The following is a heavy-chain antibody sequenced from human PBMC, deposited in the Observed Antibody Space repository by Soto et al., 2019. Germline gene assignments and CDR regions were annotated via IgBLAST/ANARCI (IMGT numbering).Heavy chain of an antibody. CDR2: IYHSGST. CDR3: AGLAARYSSSWYYFDY. V-gene: IGHV4-4*02. Sequence: QVQLQESGPGLVKPSGTLSLTCAVSGGSISSSNWWSWVRQPPGKGLEWIGEIYHSGSTNYNPSLKSRVTISVDKSKNQFSRKLSSMTAADTAVYYCAGLAARYSSSWYYFDYWGQGTLVTVSS. CDR1: GGSISSSNW. D-gene: IGHD6-13*01. J-gene: IGHJ4*02.